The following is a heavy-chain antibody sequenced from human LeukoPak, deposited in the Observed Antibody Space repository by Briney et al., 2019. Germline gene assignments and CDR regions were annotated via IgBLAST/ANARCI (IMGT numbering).Heavy chain of an antibody. D-gene: IGHD3-22*01. Sequence: GRSLRLSCAASGFTFDDYAMHWVRHAPGKGLEWVSGISWNSGSIGYADSVKGRFTISRDNAKNSLYLQMNSLRAEDTALYYCAEGSYDSSGYSPFGYWGQGTLVTVSS. V-gene: IGHV3-9*01. CDR2: ISWNSGSI. J-gene: IGHJ4*02. CDR1: GFTFDDYA. CDR3: AEGSYDSSGYSPFGY.